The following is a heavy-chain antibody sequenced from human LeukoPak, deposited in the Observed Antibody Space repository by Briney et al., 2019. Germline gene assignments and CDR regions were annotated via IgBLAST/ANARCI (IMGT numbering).Heavy chain of an antibody. D-gene: IGHD3-3*01. CDR3: ASYRYGVKYFQH. V-gene: IGHV4-61*02. CDR1: GGSLSSASYY. Sequence: PSETLSLTCTVSGGSLSSASYYWSWVRQPAGKGLEWLGRIYSSGSTNYNPSLKSRVTISVDTSKNQFSLKLSSVTAADTAVYYCASYRYGVKYFQHWGRGTLVTVSS. J-gene: IGHJ1*01. CDR2: IYSSGST.